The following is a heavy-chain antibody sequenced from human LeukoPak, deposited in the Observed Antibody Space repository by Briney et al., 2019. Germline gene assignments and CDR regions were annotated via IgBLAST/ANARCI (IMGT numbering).Heavy chain of an antibody. CDR2: ISSSSNTI. V-gene: IGHV3-48*01. CDR1: GLTFSSYS. CDR3: ARDPIAAAGVAAFDI. J-gene: IGHJ3*02. Sequence: GGSLRLSCAASGLTFSSYSMNWVRQAPGKGLEWVSYISSSSNTIYYADSVKGRFTISRDNAKNSLYLQMNSLRTEDTAVYYCARDPIAAAGVAAFDIWGQGTMVTVSS. D-gene: IGHD6-13*01.